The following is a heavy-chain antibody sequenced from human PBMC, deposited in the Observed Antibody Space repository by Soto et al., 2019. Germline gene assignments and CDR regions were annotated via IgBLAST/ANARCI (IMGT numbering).Heavy chain of an antibody. Sequence: GGSLRLSCAASGFTFSQDYMSWVRQAPGKGPEWVSLIYTGDKTHYADSVKGRFTISRDDSRNMLFLQMNGLRVEDTAVYYCTRVVGPTDYWGQGTRVTVSS. CDR2: IYTGDKT. CDR1: GFTFSQDY. CDR3: TRVVGPTDY. V-gene: IGHV3-66*01. J-gene: IGHJ4*02. D-gene: IGHD2-21*01.